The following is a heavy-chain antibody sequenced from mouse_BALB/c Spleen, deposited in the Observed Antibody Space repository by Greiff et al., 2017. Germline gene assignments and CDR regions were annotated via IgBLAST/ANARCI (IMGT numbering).Heavy chain of an antibody. CDR3: ARNPYGYEAYFDV. V-gene: IGHV2-4-1*01. D-gene: IGHD1-2*01. J-gene: IGHJ1*01. Sequence: VKLVESGPGLVQPSQSLSITCTVSGFSLTSYGVHWVRQSPGKGLEWLGMIWGGGSTDYNSALKSRLSISKDNSKSQVFLKMNSLQTDDTAMYYCARNPYGYEAYFDVWGAGTTVTVSS. CDR1: GFSLTSYG. CDR2: IWGGGST.